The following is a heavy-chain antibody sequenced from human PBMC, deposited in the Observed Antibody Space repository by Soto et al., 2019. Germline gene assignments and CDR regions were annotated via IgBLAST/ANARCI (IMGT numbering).Heavy chain of an antibody. CDR1: GYTFSNYG. J-gene: IGHJ6*03. D-gene: IGHD4-4*01. CDR3: ARLTTLSSPKYRFYYYMDI. Sequence: QVQLAQSGPELKKPGASLEVSCRASGYTFSNYGISWVQQVPGQGLEWMAWISVKNGDTNFAQKFQGRLSVTTDTSTSTAYLNLRSLRSDDTAVYYCARLTTLSSPKYRFYYYMDIWGKGTTVTVSS. CDR2: ISVKNGDT. V-gene: IGHV1-18*01.